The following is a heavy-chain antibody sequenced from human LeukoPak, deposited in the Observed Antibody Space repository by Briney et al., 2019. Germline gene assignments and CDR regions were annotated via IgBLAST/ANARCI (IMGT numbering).Heavy chain of an antibody. J-gene: IGHJ4*02. CDR2: IYYSGST. Sequence: SESLSLTCTVSGDSISSSSYYWGWIRQPPGKGLEWIGSIYYSGSTYYNPSLKSRVTMSVDTSKNQFSLKLSSVTAADTAVYYCARGRGDYGLNHFDYWGQGTLVTVSS. CDR1: GDSISSSSYY. V-gene: IGHV4-39*01. D-gene: IGHD4-17*01. CDR3: ARGRGDYGLNHFDY.